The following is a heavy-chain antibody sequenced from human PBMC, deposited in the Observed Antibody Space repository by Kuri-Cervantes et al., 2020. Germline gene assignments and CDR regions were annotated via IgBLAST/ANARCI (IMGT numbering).Heavy chain of an antibody. CDR2: IYHSGST. Sequence: SETLSLTCAVSGYSISSGYYWGWIRQPPGKGLEWIGSIYHSGSTYYSPSLKSRVTISVDTSKNQFSLKLSSVTAADTAVYYCARLAYYYDSSGYLEREAFDIWGQGTMVTVSS. J-gene: IGHJ3*02. CDR1: GYSISSGYY. D-gene: IGHD3-22*01. CDR3: ARLAYYYDSSGYLEREAFDI. V-gene: IGHV4-38-2*01.